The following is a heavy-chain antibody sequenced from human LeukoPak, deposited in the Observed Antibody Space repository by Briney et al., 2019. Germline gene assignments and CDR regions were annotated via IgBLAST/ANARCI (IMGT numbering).Heavy chain of an antibody. CDR2: ISSSSSYI. CDR1: GFTFSSYS. J-gene: IGHJ4*02. D-gene: IGHD3-16*02. CDR3: ARDLYYDYVWGSYRSYYFDY. V-gene: IGHV3-21*01. Sequence: WGSLRLSCAASGFTFSSYSMNWVRQAPGKGLEWVSSISSSSSYIYYADSVKGRFTISRDNAKNSLYLQMNSLRAGDTAVYYCARDLYYDYVWGSYRSYYFDYWGQGTLVTVSS.